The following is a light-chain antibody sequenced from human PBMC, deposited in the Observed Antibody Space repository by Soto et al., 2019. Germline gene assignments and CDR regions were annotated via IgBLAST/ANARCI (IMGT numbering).Light chain of an antibody. V-gene: IGKV3-15*01. CDR1: QSVSIK. Sequence: IIITPSPPPPSVSPGGKVTPPCRASQSVSIKLAWYQQKPGQAPRLLIYDTSTRATGIPARFSGSGSGTEFTLTISSLQSEDFAVYYCQQYNNWPPITFGQGTRLEIK. J-gene: IGKJ5*01. CDR3: QQYNNWPPIT. CDR2: DTS.